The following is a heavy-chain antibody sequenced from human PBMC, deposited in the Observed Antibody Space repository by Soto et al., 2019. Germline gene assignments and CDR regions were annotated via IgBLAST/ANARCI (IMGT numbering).Heavy chain of an antibody. J-gene: IGHJ5*02. CDR3: AKHFYDFWSGLEFCGFDP. Sequence: SETLSLTCTVSGGSISSYYWSWIRQPPGKGLEWIGYIYYSGSTNYNPSLKSRVTISVDTSKNQFSLKLSSVTAADTAVYYCAKHFYDFWSGLEFCGFDPWGQGTLVTVSS. CDR1: GGSISSYY. V-gene: IGHV4-59*01. D-gene: IGHD3-3*01. CDR2: IYYSGST.